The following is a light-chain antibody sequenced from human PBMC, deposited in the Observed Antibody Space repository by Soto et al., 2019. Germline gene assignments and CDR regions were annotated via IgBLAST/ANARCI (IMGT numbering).Light chain of an antibody. CDR2: AAS. CDR1: QGIRID. J-gene: IGKJ1*01. V-gene: IGKV1-39*01. Sequence: DIQMTESPSSLSASVGDRVTITCRSSQGIRIDLGWYQQKPGKARKLLIYAASSLQSGVPSRFSGSGSGTEFTLTISRLQPEDFATYYCQQNHSTPPTFGQGTKVDIK. CDR3: QQNHSTPPT.